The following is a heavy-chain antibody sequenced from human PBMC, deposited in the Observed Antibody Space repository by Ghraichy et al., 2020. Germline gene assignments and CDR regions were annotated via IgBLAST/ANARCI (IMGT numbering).Heavy chain of an antibody. CDR1: GGTFSSYA. CDR2: IIPIFGTA. V-gene: IGHV1-69*06. D-gene: IGHD2-2*01. J-gene: IGHJ5*02. CDR3: ARGGNIVVVPAAMGWFDP. Sequence: SVKVSCKASGGTFSSYAISWVRQAPGQGLEWMGGIIPIFGTANYAQKFQGRVTITADKSTSTAYMELSSLRSEDTAVYYCARGGNIVVVPAAMGWFDPWGQGTLVTVSS.